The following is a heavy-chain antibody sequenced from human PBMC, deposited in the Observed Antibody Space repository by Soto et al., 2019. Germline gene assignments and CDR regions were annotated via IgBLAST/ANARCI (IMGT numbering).Heavy chain of an antibody. V-gene: IGHV4-59*12. D-gene: IGHD3-3*02. J-gene: IGHJ4*02. CDR3: ARHTWTIRAGFDY. CDR2: THYSGNT. Sequence: SETLSLTCTVSGGSISSYYWDWIRQPPGKGLEWIGYTHYSGNTNYHPPLKGRVTISLDTSRNQFSLNLSAVTAADTAVYYCARHTWTIRAGFDYWGQGALVTVSS. CDR1: GGSISSYY.